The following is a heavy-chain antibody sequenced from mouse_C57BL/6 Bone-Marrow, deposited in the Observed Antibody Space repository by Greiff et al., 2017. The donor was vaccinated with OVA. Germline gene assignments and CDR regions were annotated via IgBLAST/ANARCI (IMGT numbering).Heavy chain of an antibody. CDR3: ARPTLYCYAMDY. V-gene: IGHV1-81*01. Sequence: QVQLQQSGAELARPGASVKLSCKASGYTFTSYGISWVKQRTGQGLEWIGEIYPGSGNTYYNEKFKGKATLTADKSSSTAYMELRSLTSEDSAVYYCARPTLYCYAMDYWGQGTSVTVSS. CDR1: GYTFTSYG. J-gene: IGHJ4*01. CDR2: IYPGSGNT.